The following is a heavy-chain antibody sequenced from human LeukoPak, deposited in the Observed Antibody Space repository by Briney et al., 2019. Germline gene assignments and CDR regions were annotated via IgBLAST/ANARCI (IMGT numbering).Heavy chain of an antibody. CDR1: GFTFSSYD. Sequence: TGGSLRLSCAASGFTFSSYDMNWVRQAPGKGLEWVSYISSSGSTIYYADSVKGRFTISRDNAKNSLYLQMNSLRAEDTAVYYCARVGPRYCSGGSCYSHYYYGMDVWGKGTTVTVSS. CDR3: ARVGPRYCSGGSCYSHYYYGMDV. J-gene: IGHJ6*04. V-gene: IGHV3-48*03. CDR2: ISSSGSTI. D-gene: IGHD2-15*01.